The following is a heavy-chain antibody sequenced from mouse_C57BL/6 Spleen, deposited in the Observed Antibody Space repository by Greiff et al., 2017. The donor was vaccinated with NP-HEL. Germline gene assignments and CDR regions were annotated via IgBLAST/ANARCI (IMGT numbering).Heavy chain of an antibody. Sequence: QVQLKQPGAELVKPGASVKLSCKASGYTFTSYWMHWVKQRPGQGLEWIGMIHPNSGSTNYNEKFKSKATLTVDKSSSTAYMQLSSLTSEDSAVYYCARETTVVPFDYWGQGTTLTVSS. J-gene: IGHJ2*01. V-gene: IGHV1-64*01. CDR1: GYTFTSYW. CDR3: ARETTVVPFDY. CDR2: IHPNSGST. D-gene: IGHD1-1*01.